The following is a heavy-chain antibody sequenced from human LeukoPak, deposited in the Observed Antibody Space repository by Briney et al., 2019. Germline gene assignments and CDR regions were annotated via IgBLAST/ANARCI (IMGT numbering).Heavy chain of an antibody. D-gene: IGHD3-3*01. Sequence: SETLSLTCTVSGGSISSSSYYWGWIRQPPGKGLEWIGSIYYSGTTYYNPSLKSRVTISVDTSKNQFSLKLSSVTAADTAFYYCAREMLNGSGYFDYWGQGTLVTVSS. J-gene: IGHJ4*02. CDR1: GGSISSSSYY. CDR2: IYYSGTT. V-gene: IGHV4-39*07. CDR3: AREMLNGSGYFDY.